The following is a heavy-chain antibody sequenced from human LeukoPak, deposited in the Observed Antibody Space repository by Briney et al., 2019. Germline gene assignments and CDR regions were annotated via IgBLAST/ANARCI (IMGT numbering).Heavy chain of an antibody. V-gene: IGHV3-23*01. CDR1: GFTFSSYG. J-gene: IGHJ4*02. CDR3: ARGGRWYYYGSGSSVDY. D-gene: IGHD3-10*01. CDR2: ISGSGGST. Sequence: PGGSLRLSCAASGFTFSSYGMSWVRQAPGKGLEWVSAISGSGGSTYYADSVKGRFTISRDNAKNSLYLQMNSLRAEDTAVYYCARGGRWYYYGSGSSVDYWGQGTLVTVSS.